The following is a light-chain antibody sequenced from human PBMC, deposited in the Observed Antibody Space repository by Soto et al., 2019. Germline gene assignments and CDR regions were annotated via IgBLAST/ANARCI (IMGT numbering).Light chain of an antibody. J-gene: IGKJ1*01. CDR3: QQYGSSPRT. CDR2: GAS. CDR1: QSVSSSY. V-gene: IGKV3-20*01. Sequence: EIVLTQSPGTLSLSPGERATLSCRASQSVSSSYLAWYQQKPGQAPRLLIYGASSRATGIPDRFSGSGSGTVFTLTISRLEPEDFAVHYCQQYGSSPRTFGQGTKVEIK.